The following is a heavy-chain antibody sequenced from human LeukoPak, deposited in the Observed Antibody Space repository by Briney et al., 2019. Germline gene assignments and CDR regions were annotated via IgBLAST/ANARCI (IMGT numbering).Heavy chain of an antibody. CDR2: IYHSGST. CDR3: ARRYDYVWGSYRHNWFDP. Sequence: SETLSLTCTVSGYSISSGYYWGWIRQPPGKGLEWIGSIYHSGSTYYNPSLKSRVTISVDTSKNQFSLKLSSVTAADTAVYYCARRYDYVWGSYRHNWFDPWGQGTLVTVSS. V-gene: IGHV4-38-2*02. D-gene: IGHD3-16*02. J-gene: IGHJ5*02. CDR1: GYSISSGYY.